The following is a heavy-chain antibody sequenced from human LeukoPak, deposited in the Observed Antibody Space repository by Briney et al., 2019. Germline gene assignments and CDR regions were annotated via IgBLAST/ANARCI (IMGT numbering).Heavy chain of an antibody. CDR1: GGSFSGYY. Sequence: SENLSLTCAVYGGSFSGYYWSWIRQPPGKGLEWIGDIYYSGSIKYNPSLKSRVTMSVDTSKNQFSLKLSSVTAAGTAIYYCARENPSGYYNRPIDYWGQGTLVTVSS. D-gene: IGHD3-22*01. V-gene: IGHV4-59*01. CDR3: ARENPSGYYNRPIDY. J-gene: IGHJ4*02. CDR2: IYYSGSI.